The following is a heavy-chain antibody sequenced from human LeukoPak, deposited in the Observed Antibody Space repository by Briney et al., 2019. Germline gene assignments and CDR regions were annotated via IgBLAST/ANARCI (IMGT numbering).Heavy chain of an antibody. CDR3: ARGLVVPAATRYWYFDL. Sequence: PSETLSLTCAVYGASFSDYYWSWVRQPPGKGLEWVGEINNSGSTNYNPSLKSRVNLSVDTYKKQFSRKKKYRPAADTAVYYCARGLVVPAATRYWYFDLWGRGTLVTVSS. CDR1: GASFSDYY. D-gene: IGHD2-2*01. J-gene: IGHJ2*01. CDR2: INNSGST. V-gene: IGHV4-34*01.